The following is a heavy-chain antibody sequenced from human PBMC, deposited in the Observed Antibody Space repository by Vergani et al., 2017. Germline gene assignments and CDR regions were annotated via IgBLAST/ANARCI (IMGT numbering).Heavy chain of an antibody. D-gene: IGHD2-15*01. Sequence: QVQLVQSGAEVKKPGASVKVSCKASGYTFPGYYMHWVRQAPGQGLEWMGWINPNSGGTNYAQKFQGRVTMTRDTSVSTAYMELSRLRSDDTAVYYCARDWGECCSGGSCYSSWFDPWGQGTLVTVSS. CDR1: GYTFPGYY. V-gene: IGHV1-2*02. CDR3: ARDWGECCSGGSCYSSWFDP. J-gene: IGHJ5*02. CDR2: INPNSGGT.